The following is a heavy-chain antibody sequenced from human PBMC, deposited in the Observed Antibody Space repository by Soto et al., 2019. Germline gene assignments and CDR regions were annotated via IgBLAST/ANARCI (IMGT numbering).Heavy chain of an antibody. CDR1: GFTFSSYS. CDR2: ISSSSSTI. V-gene: IGHV3-48*02. J-gene: IGHJ6*02. Sequence: GGSLRLSCAASGFTFSSYSMNWVRQAPGKGLEWVSYISSSSSTIYYADYVKGRFTISRDNAKNSLYLQMNSLRDEDTAVYYCARGGDCTNGVCYSDGMDVWGQGTTVTVSS. CDR3: ARGGDCTNGVCYSDGMDV. D-gene: IGHD2-8*01.